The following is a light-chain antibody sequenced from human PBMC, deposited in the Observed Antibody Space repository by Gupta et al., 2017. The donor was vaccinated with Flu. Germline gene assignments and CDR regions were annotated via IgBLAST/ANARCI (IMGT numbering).Light chain of an antibody. Sequence: QSALTQPASVSGSPGQSIPISCTGTSSDVGGYNYVSWYQQHPGKAPKLMIYEVSNRPSGVSNRFSGSKSGNTASLTISGLQAEDEADYYCSSYTSSSTPLVFGGGTKLTVL. CDR3: SSYTSSSTPLV. CDR1: SSDVGGYNY. V-gene: IGLV2-14*01. J-gene: IGLJ3*02. CDR2: EVS.